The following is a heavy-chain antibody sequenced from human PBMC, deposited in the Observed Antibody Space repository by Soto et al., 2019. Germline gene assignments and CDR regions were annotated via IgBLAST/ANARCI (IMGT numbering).Heavy chain of an antibody. Sequence: GGSLRLSCAASGFTFSSYAMSWVRQAPGKGLEWVSAISGSGGSTYYADSVKGRFTISRDNAKNSLYLEMNSLRAEDTAVYYCARESEDLTSNFDYWGQGTLVTVSS. V-gene: IGHV3-23*01. CDR2: ISGSGGST. CDR3: ARESEDLTSNFDY. J-gene: IGHJ4*02. CDR1: GFTFSSYA.